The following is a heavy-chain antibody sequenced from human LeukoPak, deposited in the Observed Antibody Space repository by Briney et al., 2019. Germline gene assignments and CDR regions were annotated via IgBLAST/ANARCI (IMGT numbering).Heavy chain of an antibody. V-gene: IGHV4-59*01. CDR2: VYFSGST. J-gene: IGHJ6*04. Sequence: SETLSLTCTVSGGSIYGFYWSWIRQFPEKELEWIGYVYFSGSTNYNPSLESRVTISIDTSKNQFSLKLSSVTAADTAVYYCARGYGRQTNSGMDVWGKGSTVTVSA. D-gene: IGHD5-18*01. CDR3: ARGYGRQTNSGMDV. CDR1: GGSIYGFY.